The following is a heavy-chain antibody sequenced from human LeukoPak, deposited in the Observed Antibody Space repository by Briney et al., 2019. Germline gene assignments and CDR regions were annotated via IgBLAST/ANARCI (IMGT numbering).Heavy chain of an antibody. D-gene: IGHD5-24*01. J-gene: IGHJ1*01. Sequence: ASVKVSCKASGYTFTSYTIHWVRQAPGQSLEWMGWISVGRGDSKCSQEFQGRVTLTRDMSTSTVYMEVSSLRSEDTAVYYCARGSAGEGGYSVEGEYFQHWGQGTLVTVSS. V-gene: IGHV1-3*03. CDR3: ARGSAGEGGYSVEGEYFQH. CDR2: ISVGRGDS. CDR1: GYTFTSYT.